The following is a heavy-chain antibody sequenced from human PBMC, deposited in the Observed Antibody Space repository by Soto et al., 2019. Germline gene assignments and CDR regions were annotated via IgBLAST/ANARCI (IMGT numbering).Heavy chain of an antibody. D-gene: IGHD6-19*01. Sequence: GGSLRLSCAASGFTFSSCAMSWVRQAPGKGLEWVSSLSGSGGTTFYADSVKGRFTISRDNSKDTLDLQMNSLRAEDTAVYYCARDREQWLVGYYFDYWGQGTLVTVSS. CDR1: GFTFSSCA. CDR2: LSGSGGTT. J-gene: IGHJ4*02. V-gene: IGHV3-23*01. CDR3: ARDREQWLVGYYFDY.